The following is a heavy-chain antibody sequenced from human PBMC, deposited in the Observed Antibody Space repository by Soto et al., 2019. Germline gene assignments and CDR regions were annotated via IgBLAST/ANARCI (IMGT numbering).Heavy chain of an antibody. CDR1: GVTFTNDI. D-gene: IGHD5-12*01. CDR2: IIPLLDIA. J-gene: IGHJ4*02. V-gene: IGHV1-69*08. CDR3: VRDSPSGSTYSGYDGIDY. Sequence: QVQLVQSGAEVKKPGSSVKVSCKASGVTFTNDIITWVRQAPGQGLEWMGRIIPLLDIANYAQKFQGRVTITADKSTCTAYMELNSLRSEDTAVYYCVRDSPSGSTYSGYDGIDYWGQGTLVTVSS.